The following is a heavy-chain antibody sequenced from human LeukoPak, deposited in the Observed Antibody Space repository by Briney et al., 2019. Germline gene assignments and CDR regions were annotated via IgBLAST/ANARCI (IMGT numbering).Heavy chain of an antibody. CDR3: ARVLGNYYDSSGYYPADDY. D-gene: IGHD3-22*01. Sequence: ASVKVSCKASGYTFTGYYMYWVRQAPGQGLEWMGWINPNSGGTNYAQKFQGRVTMTRDTSISTAYMELSRLRSDDTAVYYCARVLGNYYDSSGYYPADDYWGQGTLVTVSS. J-gene: IGHJ4*02. CDR1: GYTFTGYY. CDR2: INPNSGGT. V-gene: IGHV1-2*02.